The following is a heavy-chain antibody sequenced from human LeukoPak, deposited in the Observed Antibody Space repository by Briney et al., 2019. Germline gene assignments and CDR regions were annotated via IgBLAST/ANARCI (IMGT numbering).Heavy chain of an antibody. CDR1: GGSFSGYY. CDR2: INHSGST. CDR3: ARGTRHRLQYQLLYYGVPLGAFDI. J-gene: IGHJ3*02. D-gene: IGHD2-2*02. V-gene: IGHV4-34*01. Sequence: SETLSLTCAVYGGSFSGYYWSWIRQPPGKGLEWIGEINHSGSTNYNPSLKSRVTISVDTSKNQFSLKLSSVTAADTAVYYCARGTRHRLQYQLLYYGVPLGAFDIWGQGTMVTVSS.